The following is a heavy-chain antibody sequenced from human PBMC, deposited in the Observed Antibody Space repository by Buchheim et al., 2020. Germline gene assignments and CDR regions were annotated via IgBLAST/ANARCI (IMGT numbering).Heavy chain of an antibody. J-gene: IGHJ4*02. D-gene: IGHD3-9*01. V-gene: IGHV3-74*01. Sequence: EVQLVESGGGLLQPGGSLRLSCAASGFTFSRYWMHWVRQAPGKGLVWVSRISSDGSSTSYADPVKGRFTISRDNAKNTLYLQMNSLRAEDTAVYYCARPDDILTGYSPFDYWGQGTL. CDR2: ISSDGSST. CDR1: GFTFSRYW. CDR3: ARPDDILTGYSPFDY.